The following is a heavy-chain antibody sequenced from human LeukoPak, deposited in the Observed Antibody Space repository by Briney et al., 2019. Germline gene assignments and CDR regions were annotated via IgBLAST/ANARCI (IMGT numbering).Heavy chain of an antibody. D-gene: IGHD3-10*01. CDR2: IYHSGST. J-gene: IGHJ4*02. CDR1: GGSISSSNW. V-gene: IGHV4-4*02. CDR3: ARDSAGSGFDY. Sequence: SGTLSLTCAVSGGSISSSNWWSWVRQPPGKGLEWIGEIYHSGSTNYNPSLKSRVTISVDKPKNQFSLKLSSVTAADTAVYYCARDSAGSGFDYWGQGTLVTVSS.